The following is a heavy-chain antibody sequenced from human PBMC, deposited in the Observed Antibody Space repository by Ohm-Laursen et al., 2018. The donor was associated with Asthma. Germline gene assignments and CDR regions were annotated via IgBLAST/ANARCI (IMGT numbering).Heavy chain of an antibody. V-gene: IGHV3-48*04. D-gene: IGHD7-27*01. Sequence: GSLRLSCAASGFTFSSYSMNWVRQAPGKGLEWVSYISSSGSTIYYADSVKGRFTISRDNAKNSLYLQMNSLRAEDTAVYYCARAANWGFGVEYWGQGTLVTVSS. CDR3: ARAANWGFGVEY. CDR1: GFTFSSYS. J-gene: IGHJ4*02. CDR2: ISSSGSTI.